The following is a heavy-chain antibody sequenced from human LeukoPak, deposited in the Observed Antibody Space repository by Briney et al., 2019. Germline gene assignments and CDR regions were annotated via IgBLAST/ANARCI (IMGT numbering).Heavy chain of an antibody. CDR3: ARDGGYGSGSYCSFDY. Sequence: SETLSLTCAVSGGSISSGGYSWSWIRQPPGKGLEWIGYIYHSGSTNYNPSLKSRVTMSVDTSKNQFSLKLSSVTAADTAVYYCARDGGYGSGSYCSFDYWGQGTLVTVSS. CDR2: IYHSGST. D-gene: IGHD3-10*01. J-gene: IGHJ4*02. V-gene: IGHV4-30-2*01. CDR1: GGSISSGGYS.